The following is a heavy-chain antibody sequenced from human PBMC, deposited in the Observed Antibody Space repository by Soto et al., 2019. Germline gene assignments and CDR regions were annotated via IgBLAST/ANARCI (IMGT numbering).Heavy chain of an antibody. J-gene: IGHJ1*01. CDR3: ARFEQLVLH. CDR1: GGTFSNFA. CDR2: FIPIFGTL. Sequence: QVQLVQSGAEVKKPGSSVKVSCKASGGTFSNFAISWVRQAPGQGLEWMGGFIPIFGTLNYAQRFQGRLTISADESTRPAYMGLSRLRSEDTAVYYCARFEQLVLHWGQGTLVTVSS. D-gene: IGHD6-13*01. V-gene: IGHV1-69*01.